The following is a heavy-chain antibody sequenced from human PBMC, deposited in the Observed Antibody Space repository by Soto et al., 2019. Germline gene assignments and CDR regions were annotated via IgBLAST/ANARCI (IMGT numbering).Heavy chain of an antibody. J-gene: IGHJ4*02. Sequence: VQLVESGGGLVQPGRSLRLSCAVSGFIFDDYAMHWVRQAPGKGLEWVSAISWDSVIIGYADSVKGRFTISRDNAKNSLYLQMNSLRAEDTAFYYCAKSGSSPLDEWGQETLVNVSS. CDR3: AKSGSSPLDE. CDR2: ISWDSVII. V-gene: IGHV3-9*01. D-gene: IGHD5-12*01. CDR1: GFIFDDYA.